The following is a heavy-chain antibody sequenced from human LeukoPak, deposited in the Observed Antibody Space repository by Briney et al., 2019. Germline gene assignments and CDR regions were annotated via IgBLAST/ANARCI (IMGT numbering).Heavy chain of an antibody. CDR2: IGTAGDT. CDR1: GFTFSSYD. CDR3: AYAMVRGVRFYYMDV. D-gene: IGHD3-10*01. J-gene: IGHJ6*03. Sequence: GGSLRLSCAASGFTFSSYDMHWVRQATGKGLEWVSAIGTAGDTYYPGSVKGRFTISRENAKNSLYLQMNSLRAEDTAVYYCAYAMVRGVRFYYMDVWGKGTTVTVSS. V-gene: IGHV3-13*01.